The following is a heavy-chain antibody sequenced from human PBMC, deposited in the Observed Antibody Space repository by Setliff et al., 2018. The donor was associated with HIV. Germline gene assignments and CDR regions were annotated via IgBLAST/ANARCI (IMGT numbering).Heavy chain of an antibody. CDR1: GFTFDDYG. Sequence: GGSLRLSCAVSGFTFDDYGMAWVRQAPGKGLEWVSGINWNGAATGYADSVKGRFTISRDNTKNSLYLQMNRLRAEDTALYYCASLFSKEVAGDDYWGQGTLVTVSS. CDR3: ASLFSKEVAGDDY. V-gene: IGHV3-20*04. CDR2: INWNGAAT. J-gene: IGHJ4*02. D-gene: IGHD6-19*01.